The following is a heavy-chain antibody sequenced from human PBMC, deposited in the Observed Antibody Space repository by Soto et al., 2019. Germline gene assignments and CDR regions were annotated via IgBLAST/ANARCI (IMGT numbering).Heavy chain of an antibody. Sequence: PSETLSLTCTVSGGSISSGGYYWSWIRQHPGKGLEWIGYIYYSGSTYYNPSLKSRVTISVDTSKNQFSLKLSSVTAADTAVYYCAREASSGPLDYWGQGTLVTVSS. V-gene: IGHV4-31*03. CDR1: GGSISSGGYY. J-gene: IGHJ4*02. D-gene: IGHD6-19*01. CDR2: IYYSGST. CDR3: AREASSGPLDY.